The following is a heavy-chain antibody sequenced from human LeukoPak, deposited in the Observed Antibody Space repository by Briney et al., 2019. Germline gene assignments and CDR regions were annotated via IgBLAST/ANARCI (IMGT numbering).Heavy chain of an antibody. J-gene: IGHJ6*03. CDR1: RFTFSIYA. CDR2: ISYTGMYE. V-gene: IGHV3-30*04. D-gene: IGHD3-22*01. Sequence: GGSLRLSCAASRFTFSIYAMHWVRQAPGKGLEWVAVISYTGMYEYYADSVKGRFTISRDSSKNTLYLQMNSLRVDDTAVYYCARAADYYDSSGQYYMDVWGKGTTVTVSS. CDR3: ARAADYYDSSGQYYMDV.